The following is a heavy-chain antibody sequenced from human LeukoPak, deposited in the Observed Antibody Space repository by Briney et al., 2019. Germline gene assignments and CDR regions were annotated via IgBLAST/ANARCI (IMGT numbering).Heavy chain of an antibody. CDR3: ARAPSGSYGGRFDY. J-gene: IGHJ4*02. Sequence: ASVKVFCKASGYTFTYYGISWVRQAPGQGIEWMGGISAYNGNTNYAQKLQGRVTMTTDTSPSTAYMELRSLRSDDTAVYYCARAPSGSYGGRFDYWGQGTLVTVSS. V-gene: IGHV1-18*01. CDR2: ISAYNGNT. CDR1: GYTFTYYG. D-gene: IGHD1-26*01.